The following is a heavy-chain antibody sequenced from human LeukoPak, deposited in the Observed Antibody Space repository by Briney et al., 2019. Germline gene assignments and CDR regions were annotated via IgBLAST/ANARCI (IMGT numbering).Heavy chain of an antibody. J-gene: IGHJ4*01. V-gene: IGHV3-33*01. CDR3: ARDKSYFGPDI. CDR1: GFTFSSYG. Sequence: GGSLRLSCAASGFTFSSYGMHWVRQAPGKGLEWVAVIWYDGSNKYYADSVKGRFTISRDNSKNTLYLQMNSLRAEDTAVYYCARDKSYFGPDIWGQGTLVTVSS. CDR2: IWYDGSNK. D-gene: IGHD3-9*01.